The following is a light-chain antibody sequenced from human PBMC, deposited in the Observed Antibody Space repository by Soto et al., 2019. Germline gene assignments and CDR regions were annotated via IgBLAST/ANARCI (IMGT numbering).Light chain of an antibody. V-gene: IGKV1-9*01. Sequence: DIQLTPSPSFLSASVGDRVTITCRASQDISSYLAWFQQKPGKAPKLLIYAASFLQSGVPSRFSGSGSGTEFTLTISSLQPEDFATYYCQQLNNYPLTFGGGTKVDIK. CDR1: QDISSY. J-gene: IGKJ4*01. CDR3: QQLNNYPLT. CDR2: AAS.